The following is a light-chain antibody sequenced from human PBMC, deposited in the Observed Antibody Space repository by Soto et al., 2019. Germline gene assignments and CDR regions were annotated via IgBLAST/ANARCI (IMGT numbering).Light chain of an antibody. V-gene: IGLV1-51*02. J-gene: IGLJ1*01. CDR1: TSTIGNNY. Sequence: QSVLTQPPPVSPAPGKKVTISCSGRTSTIGNNYVSWFQQLPVTAPKLLIYENDKRPSGIPDRFSGSTSGTSATLGITGLQTGDVFDYYCGTWDISLSGSVCASGTKVAVL. CDR2: END. CDR3: GTWDISLSGSV.